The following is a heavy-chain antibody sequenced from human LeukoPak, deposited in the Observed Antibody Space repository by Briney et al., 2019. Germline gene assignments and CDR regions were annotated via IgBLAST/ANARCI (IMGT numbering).Heavy chain of an antibody. CDR3: ARESRYYYGSGSYSGFDY. J-gene: IGHJ4*02. CDR1: GGTFSSYA. V-gene: IGHV1-69*13. CDR2: IIPIFGTA. Sequence: GASVKVSCKASGGTFSSYAISWVRQAPGQGLEWMGGIIPIFGTANYAQKFQGRVTITADESTSTAYMELSSLRSEDTAVYYCARESRYYYGSGSYSGFDYWGQGTLVTVSS. D-gene: IGHD3-10*01.